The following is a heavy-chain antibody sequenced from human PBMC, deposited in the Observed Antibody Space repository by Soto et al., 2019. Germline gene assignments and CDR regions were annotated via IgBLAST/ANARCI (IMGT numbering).Heavy chain of an antibody. V-gene: IGHV4-34*01. CDR3: ARQDNRDYSSSYAFDI. Sequence: QLQLHQWGAGLLKPSETMSLTCDVYGGSFNDYYWTWIRQPPGKGLEWIGEINHSGTTNYNPSLKSRVTISVDTPKNQFFLKLNSVTAADTAVYFCARQDNRDYSSSYAFDIWGLGTLVTVSS. D-gene: IGHD3-22*01. CDR1: GGSFNDYY. J-gene: IGHJ3*02. CDR2: INHSGTT.